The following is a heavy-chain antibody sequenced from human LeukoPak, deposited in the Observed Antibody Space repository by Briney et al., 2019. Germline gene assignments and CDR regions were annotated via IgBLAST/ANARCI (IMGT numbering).Heavy chain of an antibody. CDR1: GYTFTSYY. D-gene: IGHD3-16*02. J-gene: IGHJ4*02. V-gene: IGHV1-46*01. CDR2: INPSGGST. Sequence: ASVKVSCKASGYTFTSYYMHWVRQAPGQGLEWMGIINPSGGSTSYAQKFQGRVTMTRDTSTSTVYMELSSLRSEDTAVYYCARGGDTFGGVIVIPFDYWGQGTLVTVSS. CDR3: ARGGDTFGGVIVIPFDY.